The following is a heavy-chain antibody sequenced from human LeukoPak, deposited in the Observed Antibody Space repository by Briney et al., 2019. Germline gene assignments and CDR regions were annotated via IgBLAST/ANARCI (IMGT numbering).Heavy chain of an antibody. CDR2: ITLSSSSI. J-gene: IGHJ6*03. V-gene: IGHV3-48*01. CDR1: GFNFNNYN. CDR3: ARGFRGSNPGAYYYYYYMDV. D-gene: IGHD4-11*01. Sequence: GGSLRLSCAASGFNFNNYNMNWVRQAPGKGLEWVSYITLSSSSIHYADSVKGRFTISRDNAKNSLYLQMNSLRAEDTAVYYCARGFRGSNPGAYYYYYYMDVWGKGTTVTVSS.